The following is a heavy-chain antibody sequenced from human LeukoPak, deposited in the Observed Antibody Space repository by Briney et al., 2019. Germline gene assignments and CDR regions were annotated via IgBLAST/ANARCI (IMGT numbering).Heavy chain of an antibody. Sequence: GRSLRLSCAASGFTFSSYAMHWVRQAPGKGLEWVTVISYDGNNKYYADSVKGRFTISRDNSKNTLYLQMNSLRAEDTAVYYCLAAAGTEFDYWGQGTLVTVSS. D-gene: IGHD6-13*01. CDR2: ISYDGNNK. V-gene: IGHV3-30*04. CDR3: LAAAGTEFDY. CDR1: GFTFSSYA. J-gene: IGHJ4*02.